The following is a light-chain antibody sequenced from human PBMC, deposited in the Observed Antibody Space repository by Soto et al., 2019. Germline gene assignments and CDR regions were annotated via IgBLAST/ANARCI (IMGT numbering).Light chain of an antibody. J-gene: IGLJ2*01. CDR3: QAWDSSTFSVV. CDR2: QDS. CDR1: KLGDKY. Sequence: SYELTQPPSVSVSPGQTASITCSGDKLGDKYACWYQQKPGQSPVLVIYQDSKRPSGIPERFSGSNSGNTATLTISGTQAMDAADYYCQAWDSSTFSVVFGGGTKLTVL. V-gene: IGLV3-1*01.